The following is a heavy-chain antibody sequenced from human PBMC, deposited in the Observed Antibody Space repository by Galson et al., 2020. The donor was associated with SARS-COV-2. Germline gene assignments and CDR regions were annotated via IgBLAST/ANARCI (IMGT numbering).Heavy chain of an antibody. Sequence: GESLKISCAASGFTFSSYYMNWVRQAPGKGLEWVSSIRGGSSFISYADSVKGRFTMSRDNAKNSLYLQMNSLRAEDTAVYYCAKVGRGYAGYDLEDWGQGTLVTVSS. CDR2: IRGGSSFI. J-gene: IGHJ4*02. CDR1: GFTFSSYY. V-gene: IGHV3-21*01. D-gene: IGHD5-12*01. CDR3: AKVGRGYAGYDLED.